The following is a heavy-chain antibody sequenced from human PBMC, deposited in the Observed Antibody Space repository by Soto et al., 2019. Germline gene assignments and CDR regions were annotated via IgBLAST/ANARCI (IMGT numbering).Heavy chain of an antibody. CDR1: SGSFSGYY. Sequence: PSETLSLTCAVYSGSFSGYYWSLIRQPPGNGLEWIGEINHSGSTNYNPSLKSRVTISVDTSKNQFSLKLSSVTAADTAVYYCARGFAYYYYGMDVWGQGTTVTVSS. CDR2: INHSGST. CDR3: ARGFAYYYYGMDV. V-gene: IGHV4-34*01. J-gene: IGHJ6*02.